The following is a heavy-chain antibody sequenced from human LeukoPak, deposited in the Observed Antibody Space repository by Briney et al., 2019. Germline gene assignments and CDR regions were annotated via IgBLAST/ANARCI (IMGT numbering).Heavy chain of an antibody. J-gene: IGHJ4*02. Sequence: PSETLSLTCTVSGYSISSGYYWGWIRQPPGKGLEWIGNVYHSGTTYYNPSLKSRVTISVDTSKNQFSLKLNSVTAADTAVYYCARDTHYYHRNDYHYWGQGTLVTVSS. D-gene: IGHD3-22*01. CDR2: VYHSGTT. CDR3: ARDTHYYHRNDYHY. CDR1: GYSISSGYY. V-gene: IGHV4-38-2*02.